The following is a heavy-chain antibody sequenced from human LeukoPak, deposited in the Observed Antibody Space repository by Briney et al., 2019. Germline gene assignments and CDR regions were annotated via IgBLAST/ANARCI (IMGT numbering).Heavy chain of an antibody. Sequence: PSETLSLTCTLSGGSLSTYYWSCIRQPPGKGLEWIGYISHSGSTNQNPSLTSRVTISVDTSENQFSLKLTSVTAADTAVYYCARMVIRADCSGGSCYEHAFDVWGQGTMVTVSS. CDR2: ISHSGST. D-gene: IGHD2-15*01. J-gene: IGHJ3*01. V-gene: IGHV4-59*08. CDR1: GGSLSTYY. CDR3: ARMVIRADCSGGSCYEHAFDV.